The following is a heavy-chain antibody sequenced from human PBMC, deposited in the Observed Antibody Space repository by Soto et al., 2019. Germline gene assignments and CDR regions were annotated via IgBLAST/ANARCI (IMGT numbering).Heavy chain of an antibody. Sequence: SETLSLTCTVSGGSISSYYWSWIRQPPGKGLEWIGYIYYSGSTNYNPSLKSRVTISVDTSKNQFSLKLSSVTAADTAVYYCARTPGGRGAFDIWGQGTMVTVSS. J-gene: IGHJ3*02. CDR2: IYYSGST. V-gene: IGHV4-59*01. CDR3: ARTPGGRGAFDI. D-gene: IGHD3-16*01. CDR1: GGSISSYY.